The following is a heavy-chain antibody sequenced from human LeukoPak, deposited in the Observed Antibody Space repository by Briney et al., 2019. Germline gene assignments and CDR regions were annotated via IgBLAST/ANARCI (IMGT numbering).Heavy chain of an antibody. J-gene: IGHJ4*02. CDR2: FDPEDGET. CDR3: ATAGGEMGTWQYYFNY. CDR1: GYTLTELS. D-gene: IGHD5-24*01. V-gene: IGHV1-24*01. Sequence: GASVKVSCKVSGYTLTELSMHWVRQAPGKGLEWMGGFDPEDGETIYAQKFQGRVTMTEDTSTDTAYMELSSLRSEDTAVYYCATAGGEMGTWQYYFNYWGQGTLVTVSS.